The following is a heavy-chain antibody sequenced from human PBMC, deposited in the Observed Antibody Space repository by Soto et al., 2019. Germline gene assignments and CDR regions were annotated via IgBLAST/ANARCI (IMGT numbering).Heavy chain of an antibody. V-gene: IGHV1-2*02. CDR1: GYTFTGYY. Sequence: GASVKVSCKASGYTFTGYYMHWVRQAPGQGLEWMGWINPNSGATNYAQNFQGRVTMTRDTSISTAYMELSRLRSDDTAVYYCARGSSSGPTTRFDPWGQGTLVTVSS. CDR2: INPNSGAT. CDR3: ARGSSSGPTTRFDP. D-gene: IGHD6-6*01. J-gene: IGHJ5*02.